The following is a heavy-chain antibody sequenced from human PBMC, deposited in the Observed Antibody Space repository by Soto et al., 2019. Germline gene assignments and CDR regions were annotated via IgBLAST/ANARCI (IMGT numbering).Heavy chain of an antibody. V-gene: IGHV1-69*01. CDR3: ARDHGGATMALLY. D-gene: IGHD3-10*01. J-gene: IGHJ4*02. CDR1: GDTFSRYA. CDR2: VIPLFRTT. Sequence: QVQLVQSGAEVKKPGSSVKVSCKASGDTFSRYAITWVRQAPGQGLEWMGGVIPLFRTTNYAQKFQGRVTITADESTTTAYMELSDLRSEDTAVYYCARDHGGATMALLYWGQGTLVTVSS.